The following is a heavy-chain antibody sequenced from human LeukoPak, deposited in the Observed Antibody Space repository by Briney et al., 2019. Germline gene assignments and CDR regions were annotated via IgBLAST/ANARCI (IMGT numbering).Heavy chain of an antibody. CDR1: GFILTDYG. J-gene: IGHJ5*02. CDR3: AKVGRNYGDYNGWFDP. Sequence: GGSLRLSCAASGFILTDYGMHWVRQAPGKGLDWVAFMSYDGGNKYYADSVKGRFTISRDNSKNTLYLQMNTLRAEDTAGYYCAKVGRNYGDYNGWFDPWDQGTLVTVSS. V-gene: IGHV3-30*18. D-gene: IGHD4-17*01. CDR2: MSYDGGNK.